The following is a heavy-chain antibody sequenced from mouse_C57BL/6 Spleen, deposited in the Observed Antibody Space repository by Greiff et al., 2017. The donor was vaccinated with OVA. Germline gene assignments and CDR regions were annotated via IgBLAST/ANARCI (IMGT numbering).Heavy chain of an antibody. D-gene: IGHD2-1*01. V-gene: IGHV1-18*01. J-gene: IGHJ4*01. CDR2: INPNNGGT. CDR1: GYTFTDYN. Sequence: EVKLMESGPELVKPGASVKIPCKASGYTFTDYNMDWVKQSHGKSLEWIGDINPNNGGTIYNQKFKGKATLTVDKSSSTAYMELRSLTSEDTAVYDCARWGIYYGNFYAMDYWGQGTSVTVSS. CDR3: ARWGIYYGNFYAMDY.